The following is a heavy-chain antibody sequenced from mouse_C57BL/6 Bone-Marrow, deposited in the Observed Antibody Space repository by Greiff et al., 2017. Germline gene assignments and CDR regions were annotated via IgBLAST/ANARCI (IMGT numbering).Heavy chain of an antibody. CDR3: ARGLYSNYDLAMDY. CDR2: IYPSDSET. Sequence: KESCKASGYTFTSYWMDWVKQRPGQGLEWIGNIYPSDSETHYNQKFKDKATLTVDKSSSTAYMQLSSLTSEDSAVYYCARGLYSNYDLAMDYWGQGTSVTVSS. CDR1: GYTFTSYW. J-gene: IGHJ4*01. V-gene: IGHV1-61*01. D-gene: IGHD2-5*01.